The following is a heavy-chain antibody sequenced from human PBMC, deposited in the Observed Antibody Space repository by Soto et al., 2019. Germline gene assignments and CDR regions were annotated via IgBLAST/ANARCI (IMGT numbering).Heavy chain of an antibody. Sequence: SETLSLTCAVYGGSFSGYYWSWIRQPPGKGLEWIGEINHSGSTNYNPSLKSRVTISVDTSKNQFSLKLSSVTAADTAVYYCARGVGTRWFGEKMIDYWGQGTLVTVSS. CDR3: ARGVGTRWFGEKMIDY. J-gene: IGHJ4*02. V-gene: IGHV4-34*01. CDR2: INHSGST. CDR1: GGSFSGYY. D-gene: IGHD3-10*01.